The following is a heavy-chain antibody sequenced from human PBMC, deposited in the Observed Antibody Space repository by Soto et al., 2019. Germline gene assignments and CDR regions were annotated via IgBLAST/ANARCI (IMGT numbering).Heavy chain of an antibody. Sequence: GGSLRLSCAASGFTFSSYGMHWVRQAPGKGLEWVAVIWYDGSNKYYADSVKGRFTISRDNSKNTLYLQMNSLRAEDTAVYYCARDYRSTMVRGVAYYYGMDVWGQGTTVTVS. J-gene: IGHJ6*02. CDR3: ARDYRSTMVRGVAYYYGMDV. D-gene: IGHD3-10*01. V-gene: IGHV3-33*01. CDR1: GFTFSSYG. CDR2: IWYDGSNK.